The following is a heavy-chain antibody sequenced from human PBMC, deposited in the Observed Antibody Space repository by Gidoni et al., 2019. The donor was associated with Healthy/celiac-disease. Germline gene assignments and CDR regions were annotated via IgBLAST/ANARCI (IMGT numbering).Heavy chain of an antibody. V-gene: IGHV4-34*01. Sequence: QVQRQQWGAGLLKPWETLSLTYAVDGGSFSGYYWSWIRQPPGTGLEWIGEINHSGSTNYNPSLKSRVTISVDTSKNQFSLQLSSGTAADTAVYYCATGPGGGFDYWGQGTLVTVSS. D-gene: IGHD3-10*01. CDR1: GGSFSGYY. J-gene: IGHJ4*02. CDR3: ATGPGGGFDY. CDR2: INHSGST.